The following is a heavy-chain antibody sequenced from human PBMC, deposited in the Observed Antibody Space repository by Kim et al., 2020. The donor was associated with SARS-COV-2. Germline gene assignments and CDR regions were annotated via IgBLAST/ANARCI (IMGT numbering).Heavy chain of an antibody. D-gene: IGHD3-3*01. V-gene: IGHV3-7*04. Sequence: SVKGRFTISRDNAKNSLYLQMNSLRAEDTAVYYCARGYYDFWSGQKSPFDYWGQGTLVTVSS. J-gene: IGHJ4*02. CDR3: ARGYYDFWSGQKSPFDY.